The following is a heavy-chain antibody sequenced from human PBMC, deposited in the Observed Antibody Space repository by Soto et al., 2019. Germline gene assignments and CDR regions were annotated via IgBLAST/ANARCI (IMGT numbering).Heavy chain of an antibody. CDR3: ARGRNWFDP. CDR1: GGSISSSSYY. J-gene: IGHJ5*02. CDR2: IYYSGST. V-gene: IGHV4-39*01. Sequence: SETLSLTCTVSGGSISSSSYYWGWIRQPPGKGLEWIGSIYYSGSTYYNPSLKSRVTISVDTSKNQFSLKLSSVTAADAAVYYCARGRNWFDPWGQGTLVTVSS.